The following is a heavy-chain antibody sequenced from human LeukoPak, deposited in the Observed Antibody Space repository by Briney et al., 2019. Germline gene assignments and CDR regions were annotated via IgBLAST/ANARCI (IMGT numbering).Heavy chain of an antibody. D-gene: IGHD4-23*01. CDR1: GFTFSSYS. CDR3: AVWYLALDY. Sequence: GGSLRLSCAASGFTFSSYSMNWVRQAPGKGLEWVSYISSSSTIYYADSVKGRFTISRDNAKNSLYLQMNSLRAEDTAVYCCAVWYLALDYWGQGTLVTVSS. V-gene: IGHV3-48*01. J-gene: IGHJ4*02. CDR2: ISSSSTI.